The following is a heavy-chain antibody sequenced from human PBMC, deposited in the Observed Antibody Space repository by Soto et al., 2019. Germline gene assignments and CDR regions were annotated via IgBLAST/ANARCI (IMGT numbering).Heavy chain of an antibody. Sequence: GGCIRGNSSGSGCIFSCDVVGWVRQASGKGLEWVSGISADGARTHYADYVKGRFTISRDNSKNTLYLQMTGLRAEDAALYYCAKADGVLTGANPPHYCSSVDVCGQSTTVNVS. D-gene: IGHD3-9*01. CDR3: AKADGVLTGANPPHYCSSVDV. J-gene: IGHJ6*02. CDR1: GCIFSCDV. V-gene: IGHV3-23*01. CDR2: ISADGART.